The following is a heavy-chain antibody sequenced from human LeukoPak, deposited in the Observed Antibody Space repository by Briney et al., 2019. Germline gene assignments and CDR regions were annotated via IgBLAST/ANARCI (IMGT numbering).Heavy chain of an antibody. D-gene: IGHD1-26*01. CDR1: GYTFTSYY. J-gene: IGHJ4*02. CDR2: INPSGGST. CDR3: GRDYRATGIILVFDY. V-gene: IGHV1-46*01. Sequence: GASVKVSCKASGYTFTSYYMHWVRQAPGQGLEWMGIINPSGGSTSYAQKFQGRVTMTRDTSTSTVYMELRSLRSDDTAVYYCGRDYRATGIILVFDYWGQGTLVTVPS.